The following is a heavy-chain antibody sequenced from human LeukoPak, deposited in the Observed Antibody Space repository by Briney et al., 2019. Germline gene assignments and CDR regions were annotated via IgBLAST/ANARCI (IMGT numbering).Heavy chain of an antibody. V-gene: IGHV4-39*01. D-gene: IGHD1-26*01. J-gene: IGHJ3*02. CDR1: GDSFSRNTYS. CDR3: ARRGSMGGSFVGAFDI. Sequence: SETLSLTCTVSGDSFSRNTYSWGWILQPPGTGLEWIGSIYYTGRTFYTPSLKRRVTISLETSKNKFTLNLSSVTAAVTAVYYCARRGSMGGSFVGAFDIWGQGTIVTASS. CDR2: IYYTGRT.